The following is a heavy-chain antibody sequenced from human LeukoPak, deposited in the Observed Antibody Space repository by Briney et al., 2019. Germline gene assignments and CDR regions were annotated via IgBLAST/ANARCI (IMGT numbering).Heavy chain of an antibody. Sequence: ASVKVSCKASGGTFGSYAISWVRQAPGQELEWMGGIIPIFGTANYAQKFQGRVTITADESTSTAYMELSSLRSEDTAVYYCARARLGATMAYNWFDPWGQGTLVTVSS. CDR2: IIPIFGTA. J-gene: IGHJ5*02. CDR3: ARARLGATMAYNWFDP. CDR1: GGTFGSYA. V-gene: IGHV1-69*13. D-gene: IGHD1-26*01.